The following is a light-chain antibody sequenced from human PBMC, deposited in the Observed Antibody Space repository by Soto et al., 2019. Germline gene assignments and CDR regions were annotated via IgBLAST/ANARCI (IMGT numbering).Light chain of an antibody. CDR2: GVS. Sequence: QSALTQPASVSGSPGQSITISCSGTRSDIGSYNYVAWYQQFPGKTPKILIHGVSNRPSGVSSRFSGSESGNTASLTISGLQAEDEADYYCISYTGSSTSYVFGSGTKVTVL. J-gene: IGLJ1*01. CDR3: ISYTGSSTSYV. CDR1: RSDIGSYNY. V-gene: IGLV2-14*01.